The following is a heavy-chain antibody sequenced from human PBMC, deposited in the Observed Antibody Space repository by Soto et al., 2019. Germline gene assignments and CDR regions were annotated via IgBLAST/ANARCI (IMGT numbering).Heavy chain of an antibody. CDR3: ARDRPPDYDFWSGGDYYYGMDV. CDR1: GYTFTGYY. V-gene: IGHV1-2*04. CDR2: INPNSGGT. J-gene: IGHJ6*02. Sequence: ASVKVSCKASGYTFTGYYMYWVRHAPGQGLEWMGWINPNSGGTNYAQKFQGWVTMTRDTSISTAYMELSRLRSDDTAVYYCARDRPPDYDFWSGGDYYYGMDVRGQGTTVTVSS. D-gene: IGHD3-3*01.